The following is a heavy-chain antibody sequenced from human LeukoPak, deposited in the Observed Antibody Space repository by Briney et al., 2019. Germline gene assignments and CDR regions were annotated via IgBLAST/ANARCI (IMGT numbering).Heavy chain of an antibody. Sequence: PGGSLRLSCAASGFTFSSYWMTWVRQAPGRGLEWVANTKQDGSEKYYVDSVKGRFTISRDNAKNSLYLQMNSLRAEDTAVYYCAREEYSSSSGLDYWGQGTLVTVSS. V-gene: IGHV3-7*01. J-gene: IGHJ4*02. D-gene: IGHD6-6*01. CDR3: AREEYSSSSGLDY. CDR2: TKQDGSEK. CDR1: GFTFSSYW.